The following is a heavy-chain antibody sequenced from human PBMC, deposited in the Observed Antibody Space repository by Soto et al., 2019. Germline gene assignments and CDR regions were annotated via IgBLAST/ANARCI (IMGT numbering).Heavy chain of an antibody. CDR3: AKDSLHYYDSSGYYFDY. J-gene: IGHJ4*02. CDR2: ISGSGGST. D-gene: IGHD3-22*01. CDR1: GFTFSSYA. Sequence: EVQLLESGGGLVQPGGSLRLSCAASGFTFSSYAMSWVRQAPGKGLEWVSAISGSGGSTYYADSVKGRFTISRDNSKNTLYPQMNSLRAEDTAVYYCAKDSLHYYDSSGYYFDYWGQGTLVTVSS. V-gene: IGHV3-23*01.